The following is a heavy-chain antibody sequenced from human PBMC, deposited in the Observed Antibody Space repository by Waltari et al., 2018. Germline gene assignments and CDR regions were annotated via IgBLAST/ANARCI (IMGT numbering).Heavy chain of an antibody. CDR1: GGTFSSYA. D-gene: IGHD5-12*01. J-gene: IGHJ4*02. CDR2: IIPIFGTA. V-gene: IGHV1-69*13. CDR3: ARALYDSGLPSDY. Sequence: QVQLVQSGAEVKKPGYAVKVSCKASGGTFSSYAISWVRQAPGQGLEWMGGIIPIFGTANYAQKFQGRVTITADESTSTAYMELSSLRSEDTAVYYCARALYDSGLPSDYWGQGTLVTVSS.